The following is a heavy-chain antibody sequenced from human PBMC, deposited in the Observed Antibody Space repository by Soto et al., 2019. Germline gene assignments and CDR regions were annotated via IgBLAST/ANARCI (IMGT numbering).Heavy chain of an antibody. CDR1: GFTFSNYG. CDR3: AKARVRIVGANSFDY. D-gene: IGHD1-26*01. J-gene: IGHJ4*01. V-gene: IGHV3-30*18. Sequence: GGSLRLSCVGSGFTFSNYGMHWVRQPPGKGLEWVALISDDGDKRYYADSVRGRLIISRENSKDTLYLQMNSLGPDDTAVYFCAKARVRIVGANSFDYWGHGT. CDR2: ISDDGDKR.